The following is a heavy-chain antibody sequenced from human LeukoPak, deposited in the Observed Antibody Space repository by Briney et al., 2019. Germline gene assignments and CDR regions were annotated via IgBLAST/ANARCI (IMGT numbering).Heavy chain of an antibody. CDR1: GGTFSSYA. J-gene: IGHJ4*02. CDR3: ARSAPLGAYYDILTGSFDY. D-gene: IGHD3-9*01. CDR2: IIPIFGTA. V-gene: IGHV1-69*13. Sequence: GASVKVSCKASGGTFSSYAISWVRQAPGQGLEWMGGIIPIFGTANYAQKFQGRVTITADESTSTAYMELSSLRSEDTAVYYCARSAPLGAYYDILTGSFDYWGQGTLVTVSS.